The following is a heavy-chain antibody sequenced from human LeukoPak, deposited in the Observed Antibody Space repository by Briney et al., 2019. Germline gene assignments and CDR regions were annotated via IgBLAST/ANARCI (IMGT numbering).Heavy chain of an antibody. CDR2: ISWNSGSI. Sequence: GGSLRLSCAASGFTFDDYAMHWVRQAPGKGLEWVSGISWNSGSIGYADSVKGRFTISRDNAKNSLYLQMNSLRAEDMALYYCAKASSSGWPHYHFDYWGQGTLVTVSS. D-gene: IGHD6-19*01. CDR1: GFTFDDYA. J-gene: IGHJ4*02. CDR3: AKASSSGWPHYHFDY. V-gene: IGHV3-9*03.